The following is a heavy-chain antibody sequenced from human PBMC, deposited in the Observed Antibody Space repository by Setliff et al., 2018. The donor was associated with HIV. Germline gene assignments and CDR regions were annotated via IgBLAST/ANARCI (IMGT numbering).Heavy chain of an antibody. Sequence: PSETLSLTCSVSGVSVGSGDYYWRWIRQHPEKALEWIGYIFHSGDTYYNPSLKSRISMSVDTSKNQFSLELTSLTAADTAVYYCATRPRIAARPFDYWGQGRLVTVSS. CDR2: IFHSGDT. CDR1: GVSVGSGDYY. V-gene: IGHV4-31*03. D-gene: IGHD6-6*01. CDR3: ATRPRIAARPFDY. J-gene: IGHJ4*02.